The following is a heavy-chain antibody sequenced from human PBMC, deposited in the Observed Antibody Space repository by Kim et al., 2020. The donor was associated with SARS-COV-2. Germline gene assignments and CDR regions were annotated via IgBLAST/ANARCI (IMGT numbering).Heavy chain of an antibody. D-gene: IGHD4-17*01. V-gene: IGHV3-11*01. CDR3: ARDPYGDYGFDY. J-gene: IGHJ4*02. Sequence: YYADSVKGRFTISRDNAKNSLYLQMNSLRAEDTAVYYCARDPYGDYGFDYWGQGTLVTVSS.